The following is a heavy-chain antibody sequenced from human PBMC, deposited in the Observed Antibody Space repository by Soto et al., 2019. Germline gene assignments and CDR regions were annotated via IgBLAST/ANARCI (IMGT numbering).Heavy chain of an antibody. J-gene: IGHJ3*02. Sequence: SVKVSCKASGGTFSSYAISWVRQAPGQGLEWMGGIIPIFGTANYAQKFQGRVTITADESTSTAYMELSSLRSEDTAVYYCARDLKMWGISPGYRGHDAFDSWGQGTMVSVAS. CDR2: IIPIFGTA. D-gene: IGHD3-9*01. CDR1: GGTFSSYA. V-gene: IGHV1-69*13. CDR3: ARDLKMWGISPGYRGHDAFDS.